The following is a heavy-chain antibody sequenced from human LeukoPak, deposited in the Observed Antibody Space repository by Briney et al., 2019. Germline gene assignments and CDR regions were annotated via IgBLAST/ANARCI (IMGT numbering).Heavy chain of an antibody. V-gene: IGHV4-59*01. CDR2: IYYSGST. D-gene: IGHD5-24*01. CDR1: GGSISSYY. CDR3: ARWLQLEAFDI. J-gene: IGHJ3*02. Sequence: SQTLSLTCTVSGGSISSYYWSWVRQPLGKGLEWIGYIYYSGSTNYNPSLKSRVTISVDTSKNQFSLKLSSVTAADTAVYYCARWLQLEAFDIWGQGTMVTVSS.